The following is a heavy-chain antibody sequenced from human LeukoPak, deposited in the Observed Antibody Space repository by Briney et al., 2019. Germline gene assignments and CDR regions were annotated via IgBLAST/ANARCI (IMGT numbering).Heavy chain of an antibody. Sequence: PSETLSLTCSVSGGSISSTIYYWSWIRQPPGKGLEWIGEINHSGSTNYNPSLKSRVTISVDTSKNQFSLKLSSVTAADTAVYYCARVKSVIVVVPAAYYYYYMDVWGKGTTVTVSS. J-gene: IGHJ6*03. CDR2: INHSGST. CDR3: ARVKSVIVVVPAAYYYYYMDV. V-gene: IGHV4-39*07. CDR1: GGSISSTIYY. D-gene: IGHD2-2*01.